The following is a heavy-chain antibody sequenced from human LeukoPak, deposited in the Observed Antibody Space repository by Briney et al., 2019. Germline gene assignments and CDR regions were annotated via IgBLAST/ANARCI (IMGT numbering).Heavy chain of an antibody. J-gene: IGHJ4*02. D-gene: IGHD1-26*01. CDR3: ARSSGSYFDY. CDR2: ISSSSSTI. Sequence: GGSLRLSCAASGFTFSSYSMNWVRQAPGKGLEWVSYISSSSSTIYYADSVKGRFTISRDNAKNSLHLQMNSLRAEDTAVYYCARSSGSYFDYWGQGTLVTVSS. V-gene: IGHV3-48*01. CDR1: GFTFSSYS.